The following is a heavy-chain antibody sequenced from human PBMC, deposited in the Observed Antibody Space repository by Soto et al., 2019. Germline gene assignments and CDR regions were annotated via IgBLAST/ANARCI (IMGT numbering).Heavy chain of an antibody. CDR3: ARVVDTEIFSTGFDP. CDR2: IIPMFGSG. V-gene: IGHV1-69*01. D-gene: IGHD5-18*01. Sequence: HVQLVQSGAEVKKHGSSVRVSCQVSGGTFNNYAINWVRQAPGQGLEWVGGIIPMFGSGTSAQKFQDRVTVNADDSTSTVYMELSSLRAEDTAVYFCARVVDTEIFSTGFDPWGQGTLVTVSS. J-gene: IGHJ5*02. CDR1: GGTFNNYA.